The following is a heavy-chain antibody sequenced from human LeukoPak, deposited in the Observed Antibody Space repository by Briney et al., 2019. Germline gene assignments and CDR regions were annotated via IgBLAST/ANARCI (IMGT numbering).Heavy chain of an antibody. D-gene: IGHD2-2*01. V-gene: IGHV4-59*01. CDR1: GGSISSYY. Sequence: PSETLSLTCTVSGGSISSYYWSWIRQPPGKGLEWIGYIYYSGSTNYNPSLKGRVTISVDTSKNQFSLKLSSVTAADTAVYYCARDPRGYCSSTSCSDWGQGTLVTVSS. J-gene: IGHJ4*02. CDR3: ARDPRGYCSSTSCSD. CDR2: IYYSGST.